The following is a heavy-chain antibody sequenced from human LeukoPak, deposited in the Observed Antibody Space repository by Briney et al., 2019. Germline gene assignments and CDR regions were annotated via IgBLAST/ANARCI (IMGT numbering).Heavy chain of an antibody. CDR3: ARLHLTRLYFDF. CDR1: GFTFNTYN. J-gene: IGHJ4*02. CDR2: ISSSTGSI. Sequence: GGSLRLSCAASGFTFNTYNMAWVRQAPGKGLEWVSYISSSTGSIHYADSVKGRFTISRDNAKNSLYLQLNSLRVEDTAVYYCARLHLTRLYFDFWGQGTLVTVSS. V-gene: IGHV3-48*01. D-gene: IGHD1-14*01.